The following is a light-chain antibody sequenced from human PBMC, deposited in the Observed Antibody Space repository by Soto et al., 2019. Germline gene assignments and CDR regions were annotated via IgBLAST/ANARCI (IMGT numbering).Light chain of an antibody. V-gene: IGKV3-20*01. CDR2: GVS. Sequence: IVLTQSPGTLSLSPGERATLSCMASHSVSSSYLAWYQQKPGQAPRLLIYGVSSRATGIPDRFSGSGSGTDFTLTISRLEPEDFAVYYCQQYGISPRTFGQGTKVDIK. J-gene: IGKJ1*01. CDR3: QQYGISPRT. CDR1: HSVSSSY.